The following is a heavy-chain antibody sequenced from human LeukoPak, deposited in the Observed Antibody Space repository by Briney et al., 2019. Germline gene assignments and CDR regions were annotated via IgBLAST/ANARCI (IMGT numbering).Heavy chain of an antibody. V-gene: IGHV4-39*07. CDR1: GGSISSSSYY. J-gene: IGHJ4*02. CDR3: ALVSGSGYDYYFDY. CDR2: IYTSGST. Sequence: PSETLSLTCTVSGGSISSSSYYWGWIRQPPGKGLEWIGRIYTSGSTNYNPSLKSRVTMSVDTSKNQFSLKLSSVTAADTAVYYCALVSGSGYDYYFDYWGQGTLVTVSS. D-gene: IGHD5-12*01.